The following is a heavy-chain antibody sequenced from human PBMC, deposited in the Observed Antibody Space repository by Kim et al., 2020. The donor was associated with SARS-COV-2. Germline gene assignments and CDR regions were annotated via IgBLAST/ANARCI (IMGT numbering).Heavy chain of an antibody. V-gene: IGHV1-2*06. J-gene: IGHJ4*02. CDR2: INPNSGGT. CDR1: GYTFTGYY. D-gene: IGHD1-20*01. Sequence: ASVKVSCKASGYTFTGYYMHWVRQAPGQGLEWMGRINPNSGGTNYAQKFQGRVTMTRDTSISTAYMELSRLRYDDTAVYYCARGPSITGTFFDYWGQGTLVTVSS. CDR3: ARGPSITGTFFDY.